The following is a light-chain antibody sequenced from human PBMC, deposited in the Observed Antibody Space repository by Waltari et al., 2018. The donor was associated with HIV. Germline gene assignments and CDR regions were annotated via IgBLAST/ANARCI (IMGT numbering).Light chain of an antibody. CDR2: EVS. J-gene: IGKJ4*01. CDR3: LQSLQLPLT. V-gene: IGKV2D-29*01. Sequence: DIVMTQTPLSLSVTPGQPASISCKSNQSLQHSNGKTYFYWYLQKSGQPPQLLIYEVSNRFSVVPYSFSGSGSGTDFTLKISRVESEDVGVYYCLQSLQLPLTFGGGTNVEIK. CDR1: QSLQHSNGKTY.